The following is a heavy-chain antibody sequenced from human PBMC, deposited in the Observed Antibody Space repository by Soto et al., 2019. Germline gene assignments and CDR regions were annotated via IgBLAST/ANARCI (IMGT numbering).Heavy chain of an antibody. CDR2: IYPGDSDT. CDR1: GYSFTSYW. V-gene: IGHV5-51*01. J-gene: IGHJ3*02. Sequence: PGESLKISCKGSGYSFTSYWIGWVRQMPGKGLECMGIIYPGDSDTRYSPSFQGQVTISADKSISTAYLQWSSLKASDTAMYYCASQEMATKNLDAYDIWGQGTMVPVSS. D-gene: IGHD5-12*01. CDR3: ASQEMATKNLDAYDI.